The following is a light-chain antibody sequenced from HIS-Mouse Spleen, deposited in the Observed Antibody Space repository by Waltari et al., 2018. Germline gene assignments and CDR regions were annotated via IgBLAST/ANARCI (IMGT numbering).Light chain of an antibody. V-gene: IGLV1-47*01. Sequence: QSVLTQPPSASGTPGQRVTITCSGSSSNIGRTYVSWYQQLPGTAPKLLIYRNNQRPSGVPDRFSGSKSGTSASLAISGLRSEDEADYYCAAWDDSLSGPVFGGGTKLTVL. CDR3: AAWDDSLSGPV. CDR1: SSNIGRTY. CDR2: RNN. J-gene: IGLJ3*02.